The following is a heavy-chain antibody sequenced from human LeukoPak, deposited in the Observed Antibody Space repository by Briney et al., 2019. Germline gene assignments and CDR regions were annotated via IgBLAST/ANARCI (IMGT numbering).Heavy chain of an antibody. V-gene: IGHV1-69*13. J-gene: IGHJ5*02. CDR1: GYTFSGYY. CDR2: IIPIFGTA. Sequence: SVKVSCKASGYTFSGYYIHWVRQAPGQGLEWMGGIIPIFGTANYAQKFQGRVTITADESTSTAYMELSSLRSEDTAVYYCARDSSSWPETDWFDPWGQGTLVTVSS. CDR3: ARDSSSWPETDWFDP. D-gene: IGHD6-13*01.